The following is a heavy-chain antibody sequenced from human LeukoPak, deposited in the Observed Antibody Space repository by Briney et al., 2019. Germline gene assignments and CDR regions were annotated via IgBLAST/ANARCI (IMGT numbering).Heavy chain of an antibody. CDR2: IYYSGRT. J-gene: IGHJ2*01. CDR1: GGSISSSSYY. Sequence: SETLSLTCTVSGGSISSSSYYWGWIRQPPGKGLEWIGSIYYSGRTYYNPSLKSRVTISVDTSKNQFSLKLSSVTATDTAVYYCARGVSMIVVVIHDWYFDLWGRGTLVTVSS. D-gene: IGHD3-22*01. CDR3: ARGVSMIVVVIHDWYFDL. V-gene: IGHV4-39*01.